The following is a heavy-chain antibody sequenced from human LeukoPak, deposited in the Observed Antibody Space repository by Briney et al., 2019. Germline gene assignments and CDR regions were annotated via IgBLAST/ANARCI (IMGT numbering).Heavy chain of an antibody. Sequence: GGSLRLSCAASGFTFSSYAMSWVRRAPGKGLEWVSAISGSGVSTYYADSVKGRFTISRDDSQNTLALQMNSLRAEDTAVYYCAKKSGNLYYFDYWGQGTQVTVSS. CDR2: ISGSGVST. D-gene: IGHD1-14*01. CDR1: GFTFSSYA. V-gene: IGHV3-23*01. CDR3: AKKSGNLYYFDY. J-gene: IGHJ4*02.